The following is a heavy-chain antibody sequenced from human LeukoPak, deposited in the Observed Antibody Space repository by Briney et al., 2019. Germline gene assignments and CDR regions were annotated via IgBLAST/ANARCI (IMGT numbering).Heavy chain of an antibody. V-gene: IGHV3-48*01. CDR1: GFTFSSYG. CDR3: AKARATYLYDTSGYSALDY. CDR2: ISTTSSTI. D-gene: IGHD3-22*01. Sequence: GGSLRLSCAASGFTFSSYGMNWVRQAPGKGLEWVSYISTTSSTIYYADSVKGRFTMSRDNSKNTLYLQMNSLRAEDTAVYYCAKARATYLYDTSGYSALDYWGQGTPVTVSS. J-gene: IGHJ4*02.